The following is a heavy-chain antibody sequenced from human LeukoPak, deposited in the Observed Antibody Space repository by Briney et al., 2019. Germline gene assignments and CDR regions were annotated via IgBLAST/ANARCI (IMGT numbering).Heavy chain of an antibody. J-gene: IGHJ4*02. CDR2: INHSGST. CDR1: GGSFSGYY. CDR3: VQGPSIAAAGTTWFDY. V-gene: IGHV4-34*01. Sequence: PSETLSLTCAVYGGSFSGYYWSWIRQPPGKGLEWIGEINHSGSTNYNPSLKSRVTISVDTSKNQFSLKLSSVTAADTAVYYCVQGPSIAAAGTTWFDYWGQGTLVTVSS. D-gene: IGHD6-13*01.